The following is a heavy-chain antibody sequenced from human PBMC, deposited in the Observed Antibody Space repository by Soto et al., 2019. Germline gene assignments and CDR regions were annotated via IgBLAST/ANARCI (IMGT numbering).Heavy chain of an antibody. J-gene: IGHJ3*02. Sequence: SETLSLTCTVPGSSISSYYWSWIRQPPGKGLEWIGYIYYSGSTNYNPSLKSRVTISVDTSKNQFSLKLSSVTAADTAVYYRARDLVGGYDSPYAFDIWGQGTMVTVSS. CDR1: GSSISSYY. V-gene: IGHV4-59*01. CDR3: ARDLVGGYDSPYAFDI. D-gene: IGHD5-12*01. CDR2: IYYSGST.